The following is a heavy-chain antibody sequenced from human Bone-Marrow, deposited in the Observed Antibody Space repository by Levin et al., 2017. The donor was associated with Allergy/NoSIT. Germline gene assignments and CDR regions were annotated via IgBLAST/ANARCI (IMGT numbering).Heavy chain of an antibody. Sequence: SGPTLVKPTQTLTLTCTFSGFSLTTEGVCVIWIRQPPGKALEWLARIDWDDDKYYSTSLKTRLTVSKDTSKNQVVLTMTNMDPVDTATYYCARMGGRATAGTAQDFWGQGTLVSVS. CDR1: GFSLTTEGVC. D-gene: IGHD6-13*01. CDR3: ARMGGRATAGTAQDF. J-gene: IGHJ4*02. CDR2: IDWDDDK. V-gene: IGHV2-70*11.